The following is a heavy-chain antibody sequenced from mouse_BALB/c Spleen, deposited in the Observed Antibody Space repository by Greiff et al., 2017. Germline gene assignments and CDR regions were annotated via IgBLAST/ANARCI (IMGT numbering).Heavy chain of an antibody. CDR2: IRLKSNNNAT. CDR3: TGELGYDY. J-gene: IGHJ2*01. V-gene: IGHV6-6*02. D-gene: IGHD4-1*01. Sequence: EVKVVESGGGLVQPGGSMKLSCVASGFTFSNYWMNWVRQSPEKGLEWVAEIRLKSNNNATHYAESVKGRFTISRDDSKSSVYLQRNKFRAEDTGIYYCTGELGYDYWGQGTTLTVSS. CDR1: GFTFSNYW.